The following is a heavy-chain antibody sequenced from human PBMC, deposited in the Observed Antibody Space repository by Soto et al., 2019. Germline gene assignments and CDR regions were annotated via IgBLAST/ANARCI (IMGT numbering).Heavy chain of an antibody. D-gene: IGHD1-26*01. CDR3: ARQGEINSGSYSLGNPMDV. V-gene: IGHV4-39*01. J-gene: IGHJ6*02. CDR1: GGSISSSSYY. CDR2: IYYSGST. Sequence: SETLSLTCTVSGGSISSSSYYWGWIRQPPGKGLEWIGSIYYSGSTYYNPSLKSRVTISVDTSKNQFSLKLSSVTAADTAVYYCARQGEINSGSYSLGNPMDVWGQGTTVTVSS.